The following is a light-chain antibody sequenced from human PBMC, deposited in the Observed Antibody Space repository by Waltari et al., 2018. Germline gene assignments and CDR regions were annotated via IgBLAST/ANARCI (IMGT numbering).Light chain of an antibody. CDR1: QSVLYSSNNKNY. CDR3: QQFYTTPWT. Sequence: DIVMTQSPDSLAVSLGERATINYKSSQSVLYSSNNKNYLAWYQQKPGQPPKLLIYWASTRESGVPDRFSGSGSGTDFTLTISSLQAEDVALYYCQQFYTTPWTFGPGTKVEIK. J-gene: IGKJ1*01. CDR2: WAS. V-gene: IGKV4-1*01.